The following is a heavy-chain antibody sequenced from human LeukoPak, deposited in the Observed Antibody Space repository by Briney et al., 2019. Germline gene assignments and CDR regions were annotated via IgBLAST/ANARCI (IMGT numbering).Heavy chain of an antibody. J-gene: IGHJ2*01. CDR1: GFTFSSYG. D-gene: IGHD3-22*01. Sequence: PGGSPRLSCAASGFTFSSYGMHWVRQAPGKGLEWVAVLWSDGSIQYYAASVKGRFTISRDNSMNTLYLQMNSLRVDDTAVYYCARDPADYDSSGSYSYWYFDLWGRGTLVTVSS. CDR3: ARDPADYDSSGSYSYWYFDL. V-gene: IGHV3-33*01. CDR2: LWSDGSIQ.